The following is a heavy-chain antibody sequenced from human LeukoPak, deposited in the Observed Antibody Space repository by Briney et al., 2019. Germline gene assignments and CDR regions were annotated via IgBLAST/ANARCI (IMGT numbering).Heavy chain of an antibody. J-gene: IGHJ4*02. CDR3: ARDSSGWYYFDY. Sequence: GGSLRLSYAASGFTFSSYGMHWVRQAPGKGLEWVAFIRYDGSNKYYADSVKGRFTISRDNSKNTLYLQMNSLRAEDTAVYYCARDSSGWYYFDYWGQGTLVTVSS. CDR2: IRYDGSNK. CDR1: GFTFSSYG. V-gene: IGHV3-30*02. D-gene: IGHD6-19*01.